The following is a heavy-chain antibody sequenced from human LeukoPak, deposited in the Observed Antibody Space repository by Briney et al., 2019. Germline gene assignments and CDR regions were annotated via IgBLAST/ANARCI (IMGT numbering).Heavy chain of an antibody. V-gene: IGHV6-1*01. CDR2: TYYWSKWYN. CDR1: GDSVLSNSST. Sequence: SQTLSFTCAISGDSVLSNSSTWNWIRQSPSRGLEWLGRTYYWSKWYNDYAPSLKSRLTIDRDTSKNHFSLQLSSVTPEDTAIYFCVRERLTPRLGGDAYFYMDVWGKGTTVTVS. J-gene: IGHJ6*03. CDR3: VRERLTPRLGGDAYFYMDV. D-gene: IGHD4-17*01.